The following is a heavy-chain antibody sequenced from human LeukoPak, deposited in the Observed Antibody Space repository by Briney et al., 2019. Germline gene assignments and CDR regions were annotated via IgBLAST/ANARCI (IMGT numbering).Heavy chain of an antibody. V-gene: IGHV3-23*01. CDR2: ISGSGGST. CDR3: AKLNYYDTSGFYY. CDR1: GFTFSSYA. J-gene: IGHJ4*02. D-gene: IGHD3-22*01. Sequence: GGSLRLSCAASGFTFSSYAISWVRQAPGKGLEWVSAISGSGGSTYYADSVKGRFTISRDNSKNTLYLQMNSLRAEDTAVYYCAKLNYYDTSGFYYWGQGTLVTVSS.